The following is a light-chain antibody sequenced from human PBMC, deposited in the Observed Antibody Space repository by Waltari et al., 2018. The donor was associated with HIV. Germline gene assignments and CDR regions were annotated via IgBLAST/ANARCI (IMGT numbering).Light chain of an antibody. Sequence: DIVMSQSPDSLAVSLGERATSKCKDSESVLYNSNNKNYLAWYQQKPGQPPHLLIFWASTRESGVPGRFSGSGSGTDFTLTISSLQAEDVAVYYCQQYFTTPWTFGQGTKLEIK. CDR3: QQYFTTPWT. CDR1: ESVLYNSNNKNY. J-gene: IGKJ2*02. CDR2: WAS. V-gene: IGKV4-1*01.